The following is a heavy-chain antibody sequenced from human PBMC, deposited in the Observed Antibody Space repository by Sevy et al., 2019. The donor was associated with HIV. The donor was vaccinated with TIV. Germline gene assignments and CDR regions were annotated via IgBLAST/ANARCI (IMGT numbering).Heavy chain of an antibody. V-gene: IGHV3-23*01. CDR3: AREGCTKPHDY. CDR1: GFTFSKYS. D-gene: IGHD2-8*01. Sequence: GGSLRLSCAASGFTFSKYSMSWVRQPPGKGLEWVSTLSFGCGEINYADSVKGRFTISRDNSTRSVYLQMNNLRPEDTAVYYCAREGCTKPHDYWGQGTLVTVSS. CDR2: LSFGCGEI. J-gene: IGHJ4*02.